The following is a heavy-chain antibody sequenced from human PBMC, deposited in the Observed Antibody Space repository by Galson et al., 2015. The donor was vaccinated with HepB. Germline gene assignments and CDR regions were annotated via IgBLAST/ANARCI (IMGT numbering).Heavy chain of an antibody. J-gene: IGHJ4*02. CDR1: GYTFTSYY. CDR2: INPIGGST. CDR3: LRASRGGYDAFDY. Sequence: SVKVSCKASGYTFTSYYIHWIRHAPGQGLEWMGIINPIGGSTIYAQRFQGRVTMTRDTSTSTVYMELSSLRSEDTAIYFCLRASRGGYDAFDYWGQGTLVTVSS. V-gene: IGHV1-46*03. D-gene: IGHD5-12*01.